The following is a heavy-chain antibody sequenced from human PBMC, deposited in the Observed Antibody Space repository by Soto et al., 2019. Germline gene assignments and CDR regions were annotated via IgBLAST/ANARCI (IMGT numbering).Heavy chain of an antibody. CDR3: AKDVGPTLFDY. J-gene: IGHJ4*02. CDR1: GFTFSNFA. Sequence: GGSLRLSCAASGFTFSNFAMSWVRQPPGKGLEWVSTISGSGTTTYYADFVKGRFTFSRDNSKNTLYLQLNSLRAEDTAVYYCAKDVGPTLFDYWGQGTLVTVSS. CDR2: ISGSGTTT. D-gene: IGHD3-10*01. V-gene: IGHV3-23*01.